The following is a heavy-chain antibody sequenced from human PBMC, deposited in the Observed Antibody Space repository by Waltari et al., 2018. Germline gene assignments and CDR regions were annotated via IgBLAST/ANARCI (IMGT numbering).Heavy chain of an antibody. V-gene: IGHV1-69*01. CDR3: ARDQDPNTFDY. Sequence: QGQLVQSGAEGKKPGSSVKVSCKASGAHFSSYPLSWVRKAHGQGLEWMGGIIPIFGTANYAQKFQGRVTITADESTSTAYMELSSLRSEDTAVYYCARDQDPNTFDYWGQGTLVTVSS. CDR1: GAHFSSYP. J-gene: IGHJ4*02. CDR2: IIPIFGTA.